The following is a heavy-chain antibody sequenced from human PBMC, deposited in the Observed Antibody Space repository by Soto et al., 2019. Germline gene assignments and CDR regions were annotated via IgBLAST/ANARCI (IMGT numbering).Heavy chain of an antibody. V-gene: IGHV1-69*01. CDR1: GGTFSSYA. CDR3: ARTYYYDSSGYRIVRYYYYGMDV. J-gene: IGHJ6*02. CDR2: IIPIFGTA. D-gene: IGHD3-22*01. Sequence: QVQLVQSGAEVKKPGSSVKVSCKASGGTFSSYAISWVRQAPGQGLEWMGGIIPIFGTAHYAQKFQGGVTITADESTSTAYMELSSLRSEDTAVYYCARTYYYDSSGYRIVRYYYYGMDVWGQGTTVTVSS.